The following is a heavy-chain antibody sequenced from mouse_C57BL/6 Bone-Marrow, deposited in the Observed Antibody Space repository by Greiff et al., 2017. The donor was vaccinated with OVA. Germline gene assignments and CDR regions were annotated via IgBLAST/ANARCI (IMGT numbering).Heavy chain of an antibody. CDR2: ISSGGDYI. CDR1: GFTFSSYA. J-gene: IGHJ3*01. CDR3: TREGDYGAWFAY. V-gene: IGHV5-9-1*02. Sequence: EVQLVESGEGLVKPGGSLKLSCAASGFTFSSYAMSWVRQTPEKRLEWVAYISSGGDYIYYADTVKGRFTISRDNARNTLYLQMSSLKSEDTAMKYCTREGDYGAWFAYWGQGTLVTVSA. D-gene: IGHD2-4*01.